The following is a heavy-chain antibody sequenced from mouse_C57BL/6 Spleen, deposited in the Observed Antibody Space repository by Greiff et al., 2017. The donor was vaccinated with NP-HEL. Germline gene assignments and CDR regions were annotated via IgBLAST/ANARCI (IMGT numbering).Heavy chain of an antibody. J-gene: IGHJ4*01. CDR2: IYPGDGDT. Sequence: QVQLQQSGPELVKPGASVKISCKASGYAFSSSWMNWVKQRPGKGLEWIGRIYPGDGDTNYNGKFKGKATLTADKSSSTAYMQLSSLTSEDSAVYFCARSGIYYDYEEAMDYWGQGTSVTVSS. D-gene: IGHD2-4*01. CDR3: ARSGIYYDYEEAMDY. V-gene: IGHV1-82*01. CDR1: GYAFSSSW.